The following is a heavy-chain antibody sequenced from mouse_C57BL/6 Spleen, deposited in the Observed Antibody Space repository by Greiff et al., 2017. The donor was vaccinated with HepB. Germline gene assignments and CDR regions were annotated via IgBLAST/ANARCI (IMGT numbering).Heavy chain of an antibody. D-gene: IGHD1-1*01. Sequence: EVQLQESGGGLVKPGGSLKLSCAASGFTFSSYAMSWVRQTPEKRLEWVATISDGGSYTYYPDNVKGRFTISRDNAKNNLYLQLSHLKSEDTAMYYCARRGSSRYYAMDYWGQGTSVTVSS. V-gene: IGHV5-4*03. CDR1: GFTFSSYA. CDR3: ARRGSSRYYAMDY. J-gene: IGHJ4*01. CDR2: ISDGGSYT.